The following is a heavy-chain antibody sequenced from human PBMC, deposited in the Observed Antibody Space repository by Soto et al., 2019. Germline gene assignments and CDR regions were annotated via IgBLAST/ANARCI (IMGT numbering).Heavy chain of an antibody. CDR1: GFTFTEYW. V-gene: IGHV3-74*01. J-gene: IGHJ6*02. D-gene: IGHD3-16*01. CDR3: ARGIKNYYGTDV. CDR2: INADGTRT. Sequence: EAHLVESGGGLVQPGGSLRLSCAASGFTFTEYWMHWVRQVPGKGLVWVSRINADGTRTNYADSVKGRFTISRGNAKNTVYLKMNSLRAEDTVVFYWARGIKNYYGTDVWGQGTTVTVSS.